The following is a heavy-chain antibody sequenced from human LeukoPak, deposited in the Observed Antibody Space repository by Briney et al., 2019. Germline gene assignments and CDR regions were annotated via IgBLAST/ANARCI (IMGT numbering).Heavy chain of an antibody. V-gene: IGHV4-31*03. CDR1: GGSISSGGYY. D-gene: IGHD3-22*01. J-gene: IGHJ5*02. CDR3: ARGITYYYDSSHWFDP. CDR2: IYYSGST. Sequence: SETLSLTCTVSGGSISSGGYYWSWIRQHPGKGLEWIGYIYYSGSTYYNPSRKSRVTISVDTSKNQFSLKLSSVTAADTAVYYCARGITYYYDSSHWFDPWGQGTLVTVSS.